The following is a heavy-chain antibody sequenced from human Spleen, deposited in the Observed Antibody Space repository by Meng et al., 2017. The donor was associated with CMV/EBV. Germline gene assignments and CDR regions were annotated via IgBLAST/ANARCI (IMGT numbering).Heavy chain of an antibody. CDR2: IEDDGSNE. CDR3: AKDERVLIPTSGYLGH. J-gene: IGHJ4*02. V-gene: IGHV3-30*02. CDR1: GFSVNTNH. D-gene: IGHD3-22*01. Sequence: GGSLRLSCAASGFSVNTNHMTWVRQAPGKGLEWVAFIEDDGSNENYGDSVKGRFTVSRDNSKNTLYLQMNSLRPEDTAVYLCAKDERVLIPTSGYLGHWGQGTLVTVSS.